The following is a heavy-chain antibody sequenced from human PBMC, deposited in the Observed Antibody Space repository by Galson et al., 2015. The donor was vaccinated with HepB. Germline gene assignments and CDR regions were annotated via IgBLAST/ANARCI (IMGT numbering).Heavy chain of an antibody. CDR2: MNPNSGNT. V-gene: IGHV1-8*01. D-gene: IGHD5-12*01. CDR1: GYTFTSYD. CDR3: ARGVATRSYWYFDL. Sequence: SVKVSCKASGYTFTSYDINWVRQATGQGLEWMGWMNPNSGNTGYAQKFQGRVTMTRNTSISTAYMELSRLRSDDTAVYYCARGVATRSYWYFDLWGRGTLVTVSS. J-gene: IGHJ2*01.